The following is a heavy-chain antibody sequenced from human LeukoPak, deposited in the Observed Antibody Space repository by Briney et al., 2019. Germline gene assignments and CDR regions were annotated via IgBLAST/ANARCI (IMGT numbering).Heavy chain of an antibody. Sequence: GKSLRLSCAASGFTFSGHGMHWVRQAPGKGLEWVALISFDGSDKYYGDFVRGRFTISRDNSNNTLYLQMNNLRVEDTAVYYCANIPYYDFWSGYYSTYWGQGTLVTVSS. CDR3: ANIPYYDFWSGYYSTY. J-gene: IGHJ4*02. CDR1: GFTFSGHG. CDR2: ISFDGSDK. V-gene: IGHV3-30*18. D-gene: IGHD3-3*01.